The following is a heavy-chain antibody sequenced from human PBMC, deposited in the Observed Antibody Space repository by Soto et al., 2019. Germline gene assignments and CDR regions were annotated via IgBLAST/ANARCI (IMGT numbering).Heavy chain of an antibody. Sequence: QITLKESGPTLVKPTQTLTLTCTFSAFSLSTSGVGVGWIRQPPGKALEWLALIYWDDDRCYSPSLKSRLTITKDTSKNQVVLTMTNMDPVDTATYYCAHRQRTVYFDYWGQGTLVTVSS. D-gene: IGHD4-17*01. CDR3: AHRQRTVYFDY. CDR2: IYWDDDR. J-gene: IGHJ4*02. CDR1: AFSLSTSGVG. V-gene: IGHV2-5*02.